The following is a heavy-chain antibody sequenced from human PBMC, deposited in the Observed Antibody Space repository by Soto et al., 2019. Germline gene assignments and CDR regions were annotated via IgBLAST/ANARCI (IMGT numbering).Heavy chain of an antibody. V-gene: IGHV4-4*02. CDR2: IYHSGST. CDR3: ARGEVVRGAQFYYTMDV. D-gene: IGHD3-10*02. J-gene: IGHJ6*02. Sequence: QVQLQESGPGLVKPSGTLSLSCAVSGGSISNSNWWNWVRQPPGKGLEWIGEIYHSGSTTYNPSVQSRVTLSVDKSKNQFSLKPSSVTAADTAVYYCARGEVVRGAQFYYTMDVWGQGTTVTVSS. CDR1: GGSISNSNW.